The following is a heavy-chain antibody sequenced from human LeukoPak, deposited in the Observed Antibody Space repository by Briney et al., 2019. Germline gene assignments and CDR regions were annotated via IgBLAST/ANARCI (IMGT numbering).Heavy chain of an antibody. D-gene: IGHD6-19*01. J-gene: IGHJ4*02. CDR3: ARAGSGGGFDY. V-gene: IGHV3-74*01. CDR2: INSDGSSI. CDR1: GFTFSSHW. Sequence: GGSLRLSCAASGFTFSSHWMHWVRQAPGKGLVWVSRINSDGSSISYADSVKGRFTISRDNAKNTLYLQMNSLRAEDTAVYYCARAGSGGGFDYWGQGTLVTVSS.